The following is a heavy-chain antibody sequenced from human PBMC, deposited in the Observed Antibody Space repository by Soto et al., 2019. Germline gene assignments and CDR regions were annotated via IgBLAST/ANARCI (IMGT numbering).Heavy chain of an antibody. Sequence: LSLTCTVSGGSISSSSYYWGWIRQPPGKGLEWIGSIYYSGSTYYNPSLKSRVTISVDTSKNQFSLKLSSVTAADTAVYYCARRYSGSYYFDYWGQGTLVTVSS. CDR2: IYYSGST. J-gene: IGHJ4*02. V-gene: IGHV4-39*01. CDR1: GGSISSSSYY. CDR3: ARRYSGSYYFDY. D-gene: IGHD1-26*01.